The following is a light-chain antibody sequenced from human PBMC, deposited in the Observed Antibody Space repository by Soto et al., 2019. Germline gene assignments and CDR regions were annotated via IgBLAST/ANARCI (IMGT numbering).Light chain of an antibody. CDR1: SSDVGGYEY. V-gene: IGLV2-14*01. CDR2: EVT. Sequence: QSALTQPASVSGSPGQSITISCTGTSSDVGGYEYVSWYQQHPDKAPKLMIYEVTTRPSGVSNRFSGSRSGNTASLTISGLQPEDEADYYCSSYTSSTTVVFGGGTQLPVL. CDR3: SSYTSSTTVV. J-gene: IGLJ3*02.